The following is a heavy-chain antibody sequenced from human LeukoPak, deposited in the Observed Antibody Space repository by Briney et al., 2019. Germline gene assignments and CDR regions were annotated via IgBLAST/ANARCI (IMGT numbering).Heavy chain of an antibody. CDR1: GYTFTSYG. CDR3: ARGPRYCSTTTRYNEWYWFDP. D-gene: IGHD2-2*02. CDR2: ISGYNGNT. Sequence: ASVKVSCKASGYTFTSYGISWVRQAPGQGLEWMGWISGYNGNTNYAQKFQGRVTMTTDTSTSTVYMEVGSLRSDDTAVYYCARGPRYCSTTTRYNEWYWFDPWGQGTLVTVSS. J-gene: IGHJ5*02. V-gene: IGHV1-18*01.